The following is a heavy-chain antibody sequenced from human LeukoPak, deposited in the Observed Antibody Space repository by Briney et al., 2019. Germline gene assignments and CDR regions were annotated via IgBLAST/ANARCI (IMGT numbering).Heavy chain of an antibody. CDR1: GASLSSGSYY. V-gene: IGHV4-39*07. CDR2: IYHSGSA. J-gene: IGHJ3*01. D-gene: IGHD6-13*01. Sequence: SETLSLTCIVSGASLSSGSYYWGWIRQPPGKGLEYIGSIYHSGSAFYNPSLTSRVTISVDTSRSQFSLEVNSVTAADTAVYYCARDVYSSSYYFALDVWGQGTVVTVPS. CDR3: ARDVYSSSYYFALDV.